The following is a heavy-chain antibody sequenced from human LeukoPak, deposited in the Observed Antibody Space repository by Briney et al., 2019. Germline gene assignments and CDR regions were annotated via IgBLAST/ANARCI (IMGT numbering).Heavy chain of an antibody. J-gene: IGHJ4*02. CDR2: ISAYNGNT. D-gene: IGHD6-6*01. Sequence: ASVKVSCKASGYTFTSYGISWVRQAPGQGLEWMGWISAYNGNTNYAQKLQGGVTMTTDTSTSTAYMELRSLRSDDTAVYYCAREEKDSSSSAPKFDYWGQGTLVTVSS. CDR3: AREEKDSSSSAPKFDY. CDR1: GYTFTSYG. V-gene: IGHV1-18*01.